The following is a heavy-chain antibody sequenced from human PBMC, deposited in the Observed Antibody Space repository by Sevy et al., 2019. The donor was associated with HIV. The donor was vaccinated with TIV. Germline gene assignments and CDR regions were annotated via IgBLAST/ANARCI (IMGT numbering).Heavy chain of an antibody. D-gene: IGHD2-2*01. CDR1: GFTLSTYS. J-gene: IGHJ4*01. CDR2: ISSSSSYI. V-gene: IGHV3-21*01. Sequence: GGSLRLSCAASGFTLSTYSMNWVRQAPGKGLEWVSSISSSSSYIYYADSVKGRFTISRDNAKNSLYLQMNSLRAEDTAVYYCVRDGGCSSTSCLLYFDYWGHGTLVTVSS. CDR3: VRDGGCSSTSCLLYFDY.